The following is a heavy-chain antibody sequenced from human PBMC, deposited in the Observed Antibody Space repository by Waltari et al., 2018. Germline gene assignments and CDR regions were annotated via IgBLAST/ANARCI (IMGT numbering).Heavy chain of an antibody. CDR1: DLPSGVLQ. V-gene: IGHV3-48*03. Sequence: EVQLVESGVAWYRLDGPWKLPCPPPDLPSGVLQINWVRQAPGKGLEWVSYISSSGSTIYYADSVKGRFTISRDNAKNSLYLQMNSLRAEDTAVYYCAAGQLELDYWGQGTLVTVSS. J-gene: IGHJ4*02. CDR3: AAGQLELDY. D-gene: IGHD6-13*01. CDR2: ISSSGSTI.